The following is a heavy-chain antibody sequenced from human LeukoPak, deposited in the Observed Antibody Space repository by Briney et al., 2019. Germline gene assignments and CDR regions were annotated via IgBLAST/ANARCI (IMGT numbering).Heavy chain of an antibody. D-gene: IGHD1-14*01. CDR2: ISAYNGNT. Sequence: ASVKVSCTVSGYTLTELSMHWVRQAPGQGLEWMGWISAYNGNTNYAQKLQGRVTMTTDTSTSTAYMELRSLRSDDTAVYYCARDPPRQLSHRGPDPFDYWGQGTLVTVSS. CDR1: GYTLTELS. CDR3: ARDPPRQLSHRGPDPFDY. V-gene: IGHV1-18*01. J-gene: IGHJ4*02.